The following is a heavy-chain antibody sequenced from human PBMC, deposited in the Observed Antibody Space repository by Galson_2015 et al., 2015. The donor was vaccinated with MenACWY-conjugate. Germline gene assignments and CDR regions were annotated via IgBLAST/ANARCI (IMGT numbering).Heavy chain of an antibody. J-gene: IGHJ3*02. CDR1: GFTFSGYA. D-gene: IGHD3-9*01. CDR2: ISGSGGST. V-gene: IGHV3-23*01. CDR3: AKEHILTGYSPGTHAFDI. Sequence: SLRLSCAASGFTFSGYAMSWVRQAPGKGLEWVSAISGSGGSTYYADSVKGRFTISRDNSKNTLYLQMNSLRAEDTAVYYCAKEHILTGYSPGTHAFDIWGQGTMVTVSS.